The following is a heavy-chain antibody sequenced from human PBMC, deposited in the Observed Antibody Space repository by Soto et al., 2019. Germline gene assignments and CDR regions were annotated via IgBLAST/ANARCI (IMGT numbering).Heavy chain of an antibody. J-gene: IGHJ4*02. D-gene: IGHD6-13*01. V-gene: IGHV3-15*01. CDR2: IKSKTDGGTT. CDR3: TTVLAAAGINY. CDR1: GFTFNTAW. Sequence: GGSLRLSCAVSGFTFNTAWMSWVRLAPGKGLEWIGRIKSKTDGGTTDFAAPVKGRFTISKDDSKNTVYLQMDSLKIEDTAVYYCTTVLAAAGINYWGQGTLVTVSS.